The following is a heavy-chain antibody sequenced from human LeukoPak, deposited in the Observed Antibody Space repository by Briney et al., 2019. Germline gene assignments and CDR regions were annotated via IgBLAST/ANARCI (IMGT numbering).Heavy chain of an antibody. CDR3: ARDSRYCSGGSCPPNWFDP. Sequence: GGSLRLSCAASGFTFGSYAMNWVRQAPGKGLEWVSSISSSSSYIYYADSVKGRFTISRDNAKNSLYLQMNSLRAEDTAVYYCARDSRYCSGGSCPPNWFDPWGQGTLVTVSS. D-gene: IGHD2-15*01. J-gene: IGHJ5*02. V-gene: IGHV3-21*01. CDR2: ISSSSSYI. CDR1: GFTFGSYA.